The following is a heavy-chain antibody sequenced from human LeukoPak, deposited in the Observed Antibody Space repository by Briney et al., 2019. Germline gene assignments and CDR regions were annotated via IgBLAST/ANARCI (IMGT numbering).Heavy chain of an antibody. V-gene: IGHV3-48*03. CDR2: ISSSGSTI. CDR3: AKEDSSGWPTNYYYYYYMDV. D-gene: IGHD6-19*01. Sequence: PGGSLRLSCAASGFTFSSYEMNWVRQAPGKGLEWVSYISSSGSTIYYADSVKGRFTISRDNAKNSLYLQMNSLRAEDTAVYYCAKEDSSGWPTNYYYYYYMDVWGKGTTVTVSS. CDR1: GFTFSSYE. J-gene: IGHJ6*03.